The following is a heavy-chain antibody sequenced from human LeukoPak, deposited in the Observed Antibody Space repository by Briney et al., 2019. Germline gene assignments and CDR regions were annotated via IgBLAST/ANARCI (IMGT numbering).Heavy chain of an antibody. CDR1: GFTFSSYG. CDR3: ARAPARRYFDY. J-gene: IGHJ4*02. Sequence: PGRSLRLSCAASGFTFSSYGMHWVRQAPGKGLEWVAVISYDGSNKYYADSVKGRFTISRDNSKNTLYLQMNSLRAEDTAVYYCARAPARRYFDYWGQGTLVTVSS. CDR2: ISYDGSNK. V-gene: IGHV3-30*03. D-gene: IGHD6-6*01.